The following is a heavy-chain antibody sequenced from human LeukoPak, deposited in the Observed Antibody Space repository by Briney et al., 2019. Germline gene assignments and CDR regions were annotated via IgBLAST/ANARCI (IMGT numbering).Heavy chain of an antibody. J-gene: IGHJ4*02. Sequence: GESLKISCKGSGYSFTSYWIGWLRQMPGKGLEWMGIIYPGDSDTRYSPSFQGQVTISADKSISTAYLQWSSLKASDTAMYYCARRGYCSGGTCFSAPFDYWGQGTLVTVSS. CDR2: IYPGDSDT. CDR1: GYSFTSYW. CDR3: ARRGYCSGGTCFSAPFDY. D-gene: IGHD2-15*01. V-gene: IGHV5-51*01.